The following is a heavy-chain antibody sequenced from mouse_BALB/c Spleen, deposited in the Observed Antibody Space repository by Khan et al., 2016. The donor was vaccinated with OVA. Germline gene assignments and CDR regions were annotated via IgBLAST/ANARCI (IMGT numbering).Heavy chain of an antibody. J-gene: IGHJ4*01. CDR2: INSGGST. V-gene: IGHV5-6-5*01. CDR1: GFTFSSYA. Sequence: EVKLVESGGGLVKPGGSLKLSCAASGFTFSSYAVSWIRQTPEKRLEWVASINSGGSTYYPASVKGRFTISRDDARNILYLQMSSLRSEDTAMYYCTRLVDYWGQGTSVTVSS. CDR3: TRLVDY.